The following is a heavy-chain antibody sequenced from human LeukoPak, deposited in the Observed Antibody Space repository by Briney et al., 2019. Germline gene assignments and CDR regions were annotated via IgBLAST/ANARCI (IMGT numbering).Heavy chain of an antibody. CDR3: ARERGAEGVFDY. J-gene: IGHJ4*02. V-gene: IGHV1-3*01. Sequence: ASVKVSCKASGYTFTSYATQWVRQAPGQRLEWMGWINAGSGNTEYSQKFQGRVTITRDTSASTAYMELSSLRSEDTAVYYCARERGAEGVFDYWGQGTLVTVSS. D-gene: IGHD3-16*01. CDR2: INAGSGNT. CDR1: GYTFTSYA.